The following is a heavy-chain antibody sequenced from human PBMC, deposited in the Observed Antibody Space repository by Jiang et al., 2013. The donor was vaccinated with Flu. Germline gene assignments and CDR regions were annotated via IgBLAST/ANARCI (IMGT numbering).Heavy chain of an antibody. V-gene: IGHV1-18*01. D-gene: IGHD6-13*01. CDR2: ISAYNGNT. Sequence: EVKKPGASVKVSCKASGYTFTSYGISWVRQAPGQGLEWMGWISAYNGNTNYAQKLQGRVTMTTDTSTSTAYMELRSLRSDDTAVYYCARDLGGVQGFVAAGQVDYWGQGTLVTVSS. CDR1: GYTFTSYG. CDR3: ARDLGGVQGFVAAGQVDY. J-gene: IGHJ4*02.